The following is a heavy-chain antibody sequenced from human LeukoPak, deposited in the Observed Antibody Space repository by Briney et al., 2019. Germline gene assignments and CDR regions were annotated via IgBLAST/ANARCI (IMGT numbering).Heavy chain of an antibody. Sequence: SGPTLVKPTQTLTLTCTFSGLSLSTSGVGVGWIRQPPGKALEWLALIYWNDDKRYSPSLKSRLTITKDTSKNQVVLTMTNMDPVDTATYYCAHAAEYLDWSRAFDYWGQGTLVTVSS. J-gene: IGHJ4*02. V-gene: IGHV2-5*01. D-gene: IGHD3-9*01. CDR3: AHAAEYLDWSRAFDY. CDR1: GLSLSTSGVG. CDR2: IYWNDDK.